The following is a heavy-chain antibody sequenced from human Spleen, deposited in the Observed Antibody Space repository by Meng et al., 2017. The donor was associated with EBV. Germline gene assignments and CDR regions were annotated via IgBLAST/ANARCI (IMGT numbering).Heavy chain of an antibody. J-gene: IGHJ4*02. CDR2: IYYGGST. CDR1: GDSSSSSNCY. V-gene: IGHV4-39*01. Sequence: QLQGAAPGCVKPSDTLSLPVTVYGDSSSSSNCYWGWIRQPTGKGLECIGIIYYGGSTYYNPSLKSRVTISVDKSKNQFSLRLSPVTAADTAVYYCVRGLEYSSGSGDYWGQGTLVTVSS. CDR3: VRGLEYSSGSGDY. D-gene: IGHD6-19*01.